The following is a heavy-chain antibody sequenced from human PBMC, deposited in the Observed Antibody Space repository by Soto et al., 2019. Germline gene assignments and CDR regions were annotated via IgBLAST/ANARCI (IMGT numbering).Heavy chain of an antibody. D-gene: IGHD6-13*01. CDR3: ARSIAAAGWNFDY. J-gene: IGHJ4*02. V-gene: IGHV1-69*13. CDR2: IIPIFGTA. CDR1: GGTFSSYA. Sequence: SLKFSCKSSGGTFSSYAISWVRQAPGQGLEWMGGIIPIFGTANYAQKFQGRVTITADESTSTAYMELSSLRSEDTAVYYCARSIAAAGWNFDYWGQGTLVTVSS.